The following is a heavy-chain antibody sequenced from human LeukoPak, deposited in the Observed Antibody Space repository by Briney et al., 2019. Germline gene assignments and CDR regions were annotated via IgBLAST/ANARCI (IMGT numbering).Heavy chain of an antibody. Sequence: ASVKVSCKASGYTLTELSMHWVRQAPGKGLEWMGGFDPEDGETIYAQKFQGRVTMTEDTSTDTAYMELSSLRSEDTAVYYCATDLVGSGSPTPGYWGQGTLVTVSS. CDR1: GYTLTELS. D-gene: IGHD3-10*01. CDR3: ATDLVGSGSPTPGY. CDR2: FDPEDGET. J-gene: IGHJ4*02. V-gene: IGHV1-24*01.